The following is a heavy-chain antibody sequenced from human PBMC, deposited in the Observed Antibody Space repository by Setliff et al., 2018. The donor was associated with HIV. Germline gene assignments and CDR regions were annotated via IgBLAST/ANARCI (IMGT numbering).Heavy chain of an antibody. CDR1: GGSISTSY. V-gene: IGHV4-4*09. CDR3: EVAGQ. CDR2: IYISGTT. D-gene: IGHD6-19*01. Sequence: PSETLSLTCTVSGGSISTSYWNWIRQPPGKGLEWIAYIYISGTTNYNPSLKSRVTMSLDTSKNQFSLKLRSVTAADTAVYYCEVAGQWGQGTLVTVSS. J-gene: IGHJ4*02.